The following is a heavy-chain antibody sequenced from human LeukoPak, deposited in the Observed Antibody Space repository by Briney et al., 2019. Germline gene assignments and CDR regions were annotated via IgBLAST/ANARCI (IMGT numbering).Heavy chain of an antibody. CDR3: ARDQAYYDSSGSIDY. V-gene: IGHV1-46*01. D-gene: IGHD3-22*01. CDR2: INPSGGST. Sequence: ASVKVSCKASGYTFTSYYMHWVRQAPGQGFEWMGIINPSGGSTSYAQKFQGRVTMTRDTSTSTVYMELSSLRSEDTAVYYCARDQAYYDSSGSIDYWGQGTLVTVSS. J-gene: IGHJ4*02. CDR1: GYTFTSYY.